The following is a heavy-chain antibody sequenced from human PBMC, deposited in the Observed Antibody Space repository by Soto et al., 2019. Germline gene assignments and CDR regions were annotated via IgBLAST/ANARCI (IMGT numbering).Heavy chain of an antibody. J-gene: IGHJ4*02. V-gene: IGHV4-28*01. Sequence: PSETLSLTCSVSGHSISNTNWWGWIREPPGKGLEWIGYIYYSGTTYYNPSLKSRVTMSVDTSKNQFSLKLSSVTAVDTAVYYCALIVTGEPAYSGGPHSNWGQGTLVTVSS. CDR1: GHSISNTNW. CDR3: ALIVTGEPAYSGGPHSN. D-gene: IGHD1-26*01. CDR2: IYYSGTT.